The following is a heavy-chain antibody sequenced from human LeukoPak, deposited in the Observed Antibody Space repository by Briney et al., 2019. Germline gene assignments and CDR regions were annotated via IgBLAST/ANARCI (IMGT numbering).Heavy chain of an antibody. D-gene: IGHD5-18*01. J-gene: IGHJ4*02. CDR1: GGSFSGYY. CDR2: INHSGST. Sequence: SETLSLTCAVYGGSFSGYYWSWIRQRPGKGLEWIGEINHSGSTNYNPSLKSRVTISVDTSKNQFSLKLSSVTAADTAVYYCARGRRGYSYGVFDYWGQGTLVTVSS. CDR3: ARGRRGYSYGVFDY. V-gene: IGHV4-34*01.